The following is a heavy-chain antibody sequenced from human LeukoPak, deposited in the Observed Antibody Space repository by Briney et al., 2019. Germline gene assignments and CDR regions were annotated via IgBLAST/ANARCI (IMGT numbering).Heavy chain of an antibody. J-gene: IGHJ4*02. Sequence: GGSLRLSCAASGFTFSDYYMSWIRQAPGKGLEWISYISSASSTIYYADSVKGRFTVSRDNAKRSVYLQMNSLKTEDTAVYYCTTVRGSYGVLNHYWGQGTLVTVSS. CDR3: TTVRGSYGVLNHY. D-gene: IGHD1-26*01. V-gene: IGHV3-11*01. CDR1: GFTFSDYY. CDR2: ISSASSTI.